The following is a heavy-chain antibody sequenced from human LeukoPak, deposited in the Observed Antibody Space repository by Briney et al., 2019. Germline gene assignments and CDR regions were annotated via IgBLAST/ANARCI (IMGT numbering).Heavy chain of an antibody. J-gene: IGHJ4*02. V-gene: IGHV3-33*01. CDR2: IWYDGSNK. D-gene: IGHD3-10*01. CDR3: ARNLHIVYYGSGSLDY. Sequence: GGSLRLSCAASGFTFSSYGMHWVRQAPGKGLEWVAVIWYDGSNKYYADSVKGRFTIPRDNSKNTLYLQMNSLRAEDTAVYYCARNLHIVYYGSGSLDYWGQGTLVTVSS. CDR1: GFTFSSYG.